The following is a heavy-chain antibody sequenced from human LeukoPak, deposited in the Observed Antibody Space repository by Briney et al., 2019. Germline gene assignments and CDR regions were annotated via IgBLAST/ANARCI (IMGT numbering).Heavy chain of an antibody. CDR2: ISPNGQNI. Sequence: GGSLRLSCAAAGFTFSDRYMSWIRQAPGKGMEWVAYISPNGQNIHYADSVKGRSTISRDNAKNSLFLQVSSLRAEDTAVYYCATESGWLFDYWGQGTLVTVSS. V-gene: IGHV3-11*04. D-gene: IGHD5-12*01. CDR3: ATESGWLFDY. CDR1: GFTFSDRY. J-gene: IGHJ4*02.